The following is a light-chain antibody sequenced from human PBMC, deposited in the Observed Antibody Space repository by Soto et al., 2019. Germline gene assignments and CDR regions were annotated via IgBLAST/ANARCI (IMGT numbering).Light chain of an antibody. J-gene: IGLJ2*01. V-gene: IGLV2-14*01. CDR3: SSYTSSIS. Sequence: QSALTQPASVSGSPGQSITISCTGTSSDVGGYNYVSWYQQHPGKAPKLMIYDVNTRPSGFSNRFPGSKSGNTASLTISGLQAEDEADYYCSSYTSSISFGGGTKLTVL. CDR2: DVN. CDR1: SSDVGGYNY.